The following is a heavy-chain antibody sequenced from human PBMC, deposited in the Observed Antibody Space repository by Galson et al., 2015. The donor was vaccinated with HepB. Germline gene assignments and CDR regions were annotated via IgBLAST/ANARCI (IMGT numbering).Heavy chain of an antibody. D-gene: IGHD1-26*01. CDR3: AFLGNSGSYLAVFDI. V-gene: IGHV3-30*03. J-gene: IGHJ3*02. CDR2: ISNDGSNK. CDR1: GVTFSSHG. Sequence: SLRLSCAASGVTFSSHGIHRGRRAPGRGRVGVALISNDGSNKKYIDSVKGRFTMSRDNSKNTLYLKMNSLRAEDTAVYYCAFLGNSGSYLAVFDIWGQGTRVTVSS.